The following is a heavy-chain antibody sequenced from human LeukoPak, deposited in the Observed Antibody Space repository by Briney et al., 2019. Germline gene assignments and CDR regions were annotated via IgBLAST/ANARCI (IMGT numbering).Heavy chain of an antibody. CDR1: GGSIGSYY. J-gene: IGHJ6*02. CDR2: IYYSGTT. CDR3: ATRGTKYYYYGLDV. Sequence: SETLSLTCTVSGGSIGSYYWRWIRQPPGKGLEWIGYIYYSGTTDYNPSLKSRVTISVDTSKNQFSLKLSSVTAADTAVYYCATRGTKYYYYGLDVWGQGTTVTVSS. D-gene: IGHD2-8*01. V-gene: IGHV4-59*01.